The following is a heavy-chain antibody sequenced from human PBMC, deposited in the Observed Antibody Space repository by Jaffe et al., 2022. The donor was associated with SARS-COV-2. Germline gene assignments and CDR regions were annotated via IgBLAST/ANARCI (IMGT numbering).Heavy chain of an antibody. CDR1: GFTFSSYA. V-gene: IGHV3-23*01. D-gene: IGHD3-9*01. CDR2: ISGSGGST. CDR3: AKDSLLRYFDWLLLDY. J-gene: IGHJ4*02. Sequence: EVQLLESGGGLVQPGGSLRLSCAASGFTFSSYAMSWVRQAPGKGLEWVSAISGSGGSTYYADSVKGRFTISRDNSKNTLYLQMNSLRAEDTAVYYCAKDSLLRYFDWLLLDYWGQGTLVTVSS.